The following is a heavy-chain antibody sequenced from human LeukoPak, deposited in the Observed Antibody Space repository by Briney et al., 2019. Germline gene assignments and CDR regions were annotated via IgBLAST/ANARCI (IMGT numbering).Heavy chain of an antibody. CDR2: IYYSGST. J-gene: IGHJ5*02. V-gene: IGHV4-39*01. Sequence: SETLSLTCSVSGGSISGTNYYWGWIRQPPGKGLDWIGSIYYSGSTYYNPSLKSRVTISVDTSKNQFPLKVSSVTASDTAVYYCARHGSDWNSNPSWFDPWCHETLVTVSS. CDR1: GGSISGTNYY. D-gene: IGHD1-7*01. CDR3: ARHGSDWNSNPSWFDP.